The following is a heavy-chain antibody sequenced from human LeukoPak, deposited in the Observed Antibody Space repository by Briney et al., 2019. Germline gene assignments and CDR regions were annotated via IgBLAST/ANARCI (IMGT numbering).Heavy chain of an antibody. J-gene: IGHJ5*02. CDR3: ARWPSGAENHWFDP. CDR1: GYSFSSYW. CDR2: IHPGDSQT. D-gene: IGHD2-8*02. V-gene: IGHV5-51*01. Sequence: GESLKISCKGSGYSFSSYWIGWVRQMPGKGLEWMAIIHPGDSQTKYGPSFQGQVTISADKSTSTAYLQWSSLKASDTAMYYCARWPSGAENHWFDPWGQGTLVTVSS.